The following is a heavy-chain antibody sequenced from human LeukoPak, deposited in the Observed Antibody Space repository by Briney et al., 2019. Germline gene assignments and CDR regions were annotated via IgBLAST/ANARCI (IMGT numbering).Heavy chain of an antibody. CDR1: GGSISSSSYY. CDR3: ATYTDYFYYFDY. Sequence: SETLSLTCTVSGGSISSSSYYWGWIRQPPGKGLEWIGSIYYSGSTYYNPSLKSRVTISVDTSKNQFSLKLSSVTAADTAVYYCATYTDYFYYFDYWGQGTLVTVSS. CDR2: IYYSGST. J-gene: IGHJ4*02. D-gene: IGHD2/OR15-2a*01. V-gene: IGHV4-39*01.